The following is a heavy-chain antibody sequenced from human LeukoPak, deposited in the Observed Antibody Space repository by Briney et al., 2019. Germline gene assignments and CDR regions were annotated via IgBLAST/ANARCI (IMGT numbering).Heavy chain of an antibody. D-gene: IGHD3-3*01. CDR3: ARASTIFGVDP. V-gene: IGHV4-39*07. J-gene: IGHJ5*02. Sequence: PSETLSLTCTVSGGSISSSSYYWGWIRQPPGKGLEWIGSIYYSGSTYYNPSLKSRVTISVDTSKNQFSLKLSSVTAADTAVYYCARASTIFGVDPWGQGTLVTVSS. CDR2: IYYSGST. CDR1: GGSISSSSYY.